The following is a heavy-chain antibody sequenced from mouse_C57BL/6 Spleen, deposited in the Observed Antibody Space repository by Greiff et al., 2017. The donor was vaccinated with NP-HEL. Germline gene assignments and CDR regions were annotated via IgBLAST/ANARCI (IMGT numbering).Heavy chain of an antibody. CDR3: TSDSSGYRAY. CDR1: GFNIKDDY. Sequence: VQLQQSGAELVRPGASVKLSCTASGFNIKDDYMPWVKQRPEQGLDWIGLIDPENGDTEYASKFQGKATITADTSSNTAYLQLSSLTSEDTAVYYCTSDSSGYRAYWGQGTLVTVSA. CDR2: IDPENGDT. J-gene: IGHJ3*01. V-gene: IGHV14-4*01. D-gene: IGHD3-2*02.